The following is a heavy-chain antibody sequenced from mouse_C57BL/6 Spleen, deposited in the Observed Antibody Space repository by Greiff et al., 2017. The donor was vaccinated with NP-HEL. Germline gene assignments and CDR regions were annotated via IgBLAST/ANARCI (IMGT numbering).Heavy chain of an antibody. J-gene: IGHJ3*01. Sequence: VQLKQSGPELVKPGASVKIPCKASGYTFTDYNMDWVKQSHGKSLEWIGDINPNNGGTIYNQKFKGKATLTVDKSSSTAYMELRSLKSEDTAVYYCARSNYCGSSSAWFAYWGQGTLVTVSA. D-gene: IGHD1-1*01. CDR2: INPNNGGT. CDR3: ARSNYCGSSSAWFAY. CDR1: GYTFTDYN. V-gene: IGHV1-18*01.